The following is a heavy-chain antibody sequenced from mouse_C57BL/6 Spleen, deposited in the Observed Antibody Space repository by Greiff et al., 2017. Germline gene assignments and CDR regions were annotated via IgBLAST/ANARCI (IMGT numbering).Heavy chain of an antibody. CDR1: GYTFTSYW. Sequence: QVQLKQPGAELVKPGASVKLSCKASGYTFTSYWMQWVKQRPGQGLEWIGEIDPSDSYTNYNQKFKGKATLTVDTSSSTAYMQRSSLTSEDSAVYYCARGGDAMDYWGQGTSVTVSS. CDR3: ARGGDAMDY. V-gene: IGHV1-50*01. J-gene: IGHJ4*01. CDR2: IDPSDSYT. D-gene: IGHD1-1*02.